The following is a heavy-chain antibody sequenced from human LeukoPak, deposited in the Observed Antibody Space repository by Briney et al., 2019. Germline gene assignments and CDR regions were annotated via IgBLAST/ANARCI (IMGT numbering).Heavy chain of an antibody. D-gene: IGHD6-19*01. J-gene: IGHJ5*02. V-gene: IGHV3-11*01. CDR2: ISSSGSTI. Sequence: GGSLRLSCAASGFTFSDYYMSWIRQAPGKGLEWVSYISSSGSTIYYADSVKGRFTISRDNAKNSLYLQMNSLKTEDTAVYYCTRLGSSGWYNWFDPWGQGTLVTVSS. CDR1: GFTFSDYY. CDR3: TRLGSSGWYNWFDP.